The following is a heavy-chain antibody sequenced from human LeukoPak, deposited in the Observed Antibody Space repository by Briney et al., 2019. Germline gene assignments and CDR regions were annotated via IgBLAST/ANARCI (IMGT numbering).Heavy chain of an antibody. CDR2: IYYSGST. Sequence: SETLSLTCTVSGGSIISVSYFWGWLRQPPGKGLEWIGSIYYSGSTYYNPSPKSRVTISVDTSKSQFSLKLSSVTAADTAVYYCVHGSGSFRYYLDYWGQGTLVTVSS. D-gene: IGHD3-10*01. CDR3: VHGSGSFRYYLDY. J-gene: IGHJ4*02. CDR1: GGSIISVSYF. V-gene: IGHV4-39*01.